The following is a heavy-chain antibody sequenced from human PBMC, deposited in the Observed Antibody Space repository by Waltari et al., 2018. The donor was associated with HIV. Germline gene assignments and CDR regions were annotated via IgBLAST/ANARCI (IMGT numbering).Heavy chain of an antibody. CDR3: ARGYSSSRWIPLYH. Sequence: QVQLVESGGGVVQPGPSLTLSCAVSGFTFSHFASHWVRQSPGKGLEWLAVFWSDGVEISYADSVKGRFTISKDSSQKTLYLHLTSLRAEDTALYYCARGYSSSRWIPLYHWGRGTLVTVSS. J-gene: IGHJ4*02. CDR1: GFTFSHFA. D-gene: IGHD6-6*01. CDR2: FWSDGVEI. V-gene: IGHV3-33*01.